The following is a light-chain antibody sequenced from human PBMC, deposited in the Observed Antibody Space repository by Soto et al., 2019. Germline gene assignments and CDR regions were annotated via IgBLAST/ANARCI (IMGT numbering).Light chain of an antibody. V-gene: IGLV2-23*02. Sequence: SVLTQPASVSGSPGQSITISCTGNNSEVGSYNLVSWYQPHPGKAPKLMIYEVSKRPSGVSNRFSGSKSGNTASLTISGLQAEDEADYYCCSYAGSSTFPYFFGTGTKVTVL. CDR3: CSYAGSSTFPYF. CDR1: NSEVGSYNL. J-gene: IGLJ1*01. CDR2: EVS.